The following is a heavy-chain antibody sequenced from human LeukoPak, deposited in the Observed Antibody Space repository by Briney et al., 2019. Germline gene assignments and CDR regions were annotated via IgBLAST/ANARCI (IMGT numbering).Heavy chain of an antibody. Sequence: GGSLRLSCAASGFTFSSYSMRWVRQAPGKGLEWVSSISSSSSYIYYADSVKGRFTISRDNAKNSLYLQMNSLRAEDTAVYYCARDVSSGYCSSTSCSAFDYWGQGTLVTVSS. D-gene: IGHD2-2*01. CDR3: ARDVSSGYCSSTSCSAFDY. V-gene: IGHV3-21*01. CDR2: ISSSSSYI. J-gene: IGHJ4*02. CDR1: GFTFSSYS.